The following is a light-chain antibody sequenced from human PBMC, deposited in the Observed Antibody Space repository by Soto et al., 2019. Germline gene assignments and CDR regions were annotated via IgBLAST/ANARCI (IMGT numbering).Light chain of an antibody. Sequence: SYELTQTPSVSVAPGQTARISCGGNNIGTKSVHWYQQMPGQAPVLVVYDNTDRPSGIPERVSGSNSGNTATLTITRVEAGDEADYYCQVWDSSSEHVVFGGGTQLTVL. J-gene: IGLJ2*01. V-gene: IGLV3-21*02. CDR1: NIGTKS. CDR3: QVWDSSSEHVV. CDR2: DNT.